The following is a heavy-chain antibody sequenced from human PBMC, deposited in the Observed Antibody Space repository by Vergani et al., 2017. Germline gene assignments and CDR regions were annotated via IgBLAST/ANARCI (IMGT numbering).Heavy chain of an antibody. CDR1: GFSFSDHY. CDR2: ISNSGNTI. J-gene: IGHJ3*02. V-gene: IGHV3-11*01. D-gene: IGHD5-24*01. CDR3: ARDXRDYNNYPGTFDI. Sequence: QVQLVESGGGLVKPGGSLRLSCAASGFSFSDHYMTWIRQAPGKGLEWVSYISNSGNTIEYADSVKSRFSISRDNAKSSLFLQMDSLRAEDTAVYYCARDXRDYNNYPGTFDIWGQGSMVTVSS.